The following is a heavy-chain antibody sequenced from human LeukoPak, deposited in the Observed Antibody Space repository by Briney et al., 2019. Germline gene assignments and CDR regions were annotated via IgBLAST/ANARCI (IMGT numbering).Heavy chain of an antibody. CDR1: GFSFSSSA. J-gene: IGHJ4*02. D-gene: IGHD3-10*01. V-gene: IGHV3-23*01. CDR3: AKDRWGSETYYNGFDY. CDR2: ISGSGGST. Sequence: GGSLRLSCAASGFSFSSSAMTWVRQAPGKGLEWVSVISGSGGSTYYTDSVKGRFTISRDNSKNTLYLQMNSLRGEDTAVYYCAKDRWGSETYYNGFDYWGQGTLVTVSS.